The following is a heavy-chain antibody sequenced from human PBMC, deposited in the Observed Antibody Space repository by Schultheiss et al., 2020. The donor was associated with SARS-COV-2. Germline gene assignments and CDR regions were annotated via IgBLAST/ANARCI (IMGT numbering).Heavy chain of an antibody. CDR1: GYTFTGYY. D-gene: IGHD6-19*01. CDR2: INPNSGGT. J-gene: IGHJ6*02. V-gene: IGHV1-2*02. CDR3: ARNAIAVAGLHCYYYGMDV. Sequence: ASVKVSCKASGYTFTGYYMHWVRQAPGQGLEWMGWINPNSGGTNYAQKFQGRVTMTRDTSISTAYMELSRLRSDDTAVYYCARNAIAVAGLHCYYYGMDVWGQGTTVTVSS.